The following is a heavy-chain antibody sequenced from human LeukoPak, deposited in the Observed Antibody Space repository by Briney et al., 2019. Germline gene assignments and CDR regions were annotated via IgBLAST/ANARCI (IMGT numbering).Heavy chain of an antibody. CDR2: IIPILGIA. Sequence: SVKVSCKASGGTFGSYAISWVRQAPGQGLEWMGRIIPILGIANHAQKFQGRVTITADKSTSTAYMELSSLRSEDTAVYYCARDQGSSSKYYYYGMDVWGQGTTVTVSS. V-gene: IGHV1-69*04. CDR3: ARDQGSSSKYYYYGMDV. CDR1: GGTFGSYA. J-gene: IGHJ6*02. D-gene: IGHD6-6*01.